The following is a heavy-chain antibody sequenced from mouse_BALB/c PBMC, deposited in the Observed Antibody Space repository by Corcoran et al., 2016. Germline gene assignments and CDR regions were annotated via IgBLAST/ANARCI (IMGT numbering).Heavy chain of an antibody. V-gene: IGHV1-66*01. CDR2: IFPGSGNT. CDR1: GYSFTSYY. Sequence: QVQLQQSGPELVKPGASVKISCKASGYSFTSYYIHWVKQRPGQGLEWIGWIFPGSGNTKYNEKCKGKATLSADTSSSTDYMQLSSLTSEDSAVYFCAKTARATYYFDYWGQGTTLTVSS. J-gene: IGHJ2*01. D-gene: IGHD3-2*01. CDR3: AKTARATYYFDY.